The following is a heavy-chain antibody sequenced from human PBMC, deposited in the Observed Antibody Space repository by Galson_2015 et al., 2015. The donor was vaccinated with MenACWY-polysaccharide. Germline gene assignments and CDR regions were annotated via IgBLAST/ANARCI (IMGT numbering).Heavy chain of an antibody. CDR1: GGSISSYY. V-gene: IGHV4-59*08. D-gene: IGHD4-17*01. CDR2: IYYSGST. Sequence: SETLSLTCTVSGGSISSYYWSWIRQPAGEGLEWIGYIYYSGSTTYNPSLKSRVTISEDTPKNQFSRKRSSVTAADTAVYYCARLATTEGYWGQGTLVTVSS. CDR3: ARLATTEGY. J-gene: IGHJ4*02.